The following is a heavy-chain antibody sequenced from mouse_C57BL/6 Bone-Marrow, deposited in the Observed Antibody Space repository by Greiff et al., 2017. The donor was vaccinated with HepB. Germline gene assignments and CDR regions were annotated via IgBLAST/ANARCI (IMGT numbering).Heavy chain of an antibody. CDR3: ARSPDYYGSSVFDY. Sequence: VQLQQPGAELVKPGASVKMSCKASGYTFTSYWITWVKQRPGQGLEWIGDIYPGSGSTNYNEKFKSKATLTVDTSSSTAYMQLSSLTSEDSAVYYCARSPDYYGSSVFDYWGQGTTLTVSS. CDR2: IYPGSGST. CDR1: GYTFTSYW. J-gene: IGHJ2*01. V-gene: IGHV1-55*01. D-gene: IGHD1-1*01.